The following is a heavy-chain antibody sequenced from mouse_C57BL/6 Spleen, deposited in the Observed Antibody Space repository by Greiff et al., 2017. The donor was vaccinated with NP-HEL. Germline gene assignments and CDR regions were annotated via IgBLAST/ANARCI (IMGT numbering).Heavy chain of an antibody. CDR3: ARRNRAMDY. D-gene: IGHD2-14*01. CDR1: GYTFTSYG. J-gene: IGHJ4*01. V-gene: IGHV1-81*01. Sequence: VQLQQSGAELARPGASVKLSCKASGYTFTSYGIRWVKQRPGQGLEWIGDIYPRSGNTYYNQKFKGKATLTADKSSSTAYMELRSLTSEDSAVYFCARRNRAMDYWGQGTSVTVSS. CDR2: IYPRSGNT.